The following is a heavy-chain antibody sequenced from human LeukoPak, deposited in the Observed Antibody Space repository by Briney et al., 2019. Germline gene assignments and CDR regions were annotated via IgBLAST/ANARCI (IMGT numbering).Heavy chain of an antibody. CDR1: GFTFSSYE. CDR3: AKMTRGWSNAFDI. J-gene: IGHJ3*02. D-gene: IGHD6-19*01. Sequence: GGSLRLSCAASGFTFSSYEMNWVRQAPGKGLEWVSYISSSGSTIYYADSVKGRFTISRDNSKNTLYLQMNSLRAEDTAVYYCAKMTRGWSNAFDIWGQGTMVTVSS. CDR2: ISSSGSTI. V-gene: IGHV3-48*03.